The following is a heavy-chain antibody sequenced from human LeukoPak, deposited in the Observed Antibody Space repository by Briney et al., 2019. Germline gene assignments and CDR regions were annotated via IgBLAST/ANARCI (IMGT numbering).Heavy chain of an antibody. V-gene: IGHV3-7*01. D-gene: IGHD3-3*01. CDR2: IKQDGSEK. CDR1: GFTFSSYW. Sequence: GGSLRLSCAVSGFTFSSYWMSWVRQAPGKGLEWVANIKQDGSEKYYVDSVKGRFTISRDNAKNSLYLQTNSLRAEDTAVYYCAREEHYDFWSGYYYYYGMDVWGQGTTVTVSS. J-gene: IGHJ6*02. CDR3: AREEHYDFWSGYYYYYGMDV.